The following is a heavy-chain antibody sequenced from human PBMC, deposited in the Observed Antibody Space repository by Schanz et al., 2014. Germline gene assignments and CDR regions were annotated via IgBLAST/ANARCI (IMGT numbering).Heavy chain of an antibody. Sequence: QLQLQESGPGLVKPSETLSLTCTVSGDSISSESFYWGWIRQPPGKGLEWIGYVFYSGTTYYNPSLEGRVTMSVDASKNQFSLKLTSVTAADTAVYYCARGQDHAKTGDLWGRGTLVTISS. J-gene: IGHJ5*02. CDR1: GDSISSESFY. CDR3: ARGQDHAKTGDL. V-gene: IGHV4-39*07. CDR2: VFYSGTT. D-gene: IGHD2-2*01.